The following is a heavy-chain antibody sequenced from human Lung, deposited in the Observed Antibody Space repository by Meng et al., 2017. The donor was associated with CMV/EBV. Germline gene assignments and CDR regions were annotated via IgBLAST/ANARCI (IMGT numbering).Heavy chain of an antibody. V-gene: IGHV4-30-4*01. D-gene: IGHD2-21*01. CDR2: IHHSGSA. Sequence: EPGPGLGDPSKTLSLHCPVLGGSMSSGNYYWSWIRQPPGKGLEWIGYIHHSGSAYYNPSLKSRVSISVDTSKNQFSLNLNSMTAADTAVYYCASFDHIPRRNYFDYWGQGTLVTVSS. J-gene: IGHJ4*02. CDR1: GGSMSSGNYY. CDR3: ASFDHIPRRNYFDY.